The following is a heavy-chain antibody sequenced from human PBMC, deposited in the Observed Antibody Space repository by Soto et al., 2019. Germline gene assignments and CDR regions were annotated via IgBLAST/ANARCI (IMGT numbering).Heavy chain of an antibody. V-gene: IGHV4-30-4*01. J-gene: IGHJ4*02. Sequence: SETLSLTCTVSGGSISSGDYYWSWIRQPPGKGLEWIGYIYYSGSTYYNPSLKSRVTISVDTSKNQFSLKLSSVTAADTAVYYCARSHPDTANFNAIDYWGQGTLVTVSS. CDR1: GGSISSGDYY. CDR2: IYYSGST. D-gene: IGHD5-18*01. CDR3: ARSHPDTANFNAIDY.